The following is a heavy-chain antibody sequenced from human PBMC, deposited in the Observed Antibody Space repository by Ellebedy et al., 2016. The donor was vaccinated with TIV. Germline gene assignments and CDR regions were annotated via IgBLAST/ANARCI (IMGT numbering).Heavy chain of an antibody. J-gene: IGHJ4*02. V-gene: IGHV1-18*04. CDR3: ARDYRDSEVYFDY. D-gene: IGHD5-24*01. CDR2: VSAYNGDT. Sequence: AASVKVYCKASGYTFTNYGISWVRQAPGQGLEWMGWVSAYNGDTSSAPKFQGRVTLTTDTLTSTAYMELRSLRSDDTAVYYCARDYRDSEVYFDYWGQGSLVTVSS. CDR1: GYTFTNYG.